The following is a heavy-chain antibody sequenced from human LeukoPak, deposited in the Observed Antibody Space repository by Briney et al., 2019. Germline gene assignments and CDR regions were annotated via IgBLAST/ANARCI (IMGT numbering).Heavy chain of an antibody. CDR3: ARDRVTHDAFDI. Sequence: GGSLRLSCAASGFTVSSNYMSWVRQAPGKGLEWVSAIYSGGSTYYADSVKGRFTISRDNSKNTLYLQMNSLRAEDTAVYYCARDRVTHDAFDIWGQGTMVTVSS. J-gene: IGHJ3*02. V-gene: IGHV3-53*01. CDR2: IYSGGST. D-gene: IGHD2-21*02. CDR1: GFTVSSNY.